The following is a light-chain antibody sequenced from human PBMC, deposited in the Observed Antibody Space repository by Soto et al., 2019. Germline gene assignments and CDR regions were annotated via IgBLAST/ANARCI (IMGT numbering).Light chain of an antibody. J-gene: IGKJ1*01. Sequence: DIVMTQSPDSLAVSLGERATINCKASQSVFYTPVNKDYLAWYQHKEGQPPKLLIYWASTRESGVPDRFSGSGSGTDFTLTIRNMQAEDVAVYFCQQYFATPRTFGQGTKVDVK. CDR3: QQYFATPRT. CDR1: QSVFYTPVNKDY. V-gene: IGKV4-1*01. CDR2: WAS.